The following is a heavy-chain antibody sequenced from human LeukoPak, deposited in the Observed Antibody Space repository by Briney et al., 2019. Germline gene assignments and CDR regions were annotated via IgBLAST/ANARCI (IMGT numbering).Heavy chain of an antibody. CDR2: INPNSGGT. CDR1: GYTFTGYY. D-gene: IGHD3-10*01. Sequence: LRASVKVSCKASGYTFTGYYMHWVRQAPGQGLEWMGWINPNSGGTNYAQKFQGRATMTRDTSISTAYMELSRLRSDDTAVYYCARVCSPPGYRLLWFGERTANWYFDLWGRGTLVTVSS. J-gene: IGHJ2*01. CDR3: ARVCSPPGYRLLWFGERTANWYFDL. V-gene: IGHV1-2*02.